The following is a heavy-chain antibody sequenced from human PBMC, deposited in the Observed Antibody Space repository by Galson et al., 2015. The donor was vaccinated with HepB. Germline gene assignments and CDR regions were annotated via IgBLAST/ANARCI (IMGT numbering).Heavy chain of an antibody. Sequence: SETLSLTCAVYGGSFSGYYWSWIRQPPGKGLEWIGEINHSGSTNYNPTLKSRVTISVDTSKNQFSLKLSSVTAADTAVYYCARGGGASGFDYWGQGTLVTVSS. J-gene: IGHJ4*02. CDR1: GGSFSGYY. CDR2: INHSGST. D-gene: IGHD1-26*01. V-gene: IGHV4-34*01. CDR3: ARGGGASGFDY.